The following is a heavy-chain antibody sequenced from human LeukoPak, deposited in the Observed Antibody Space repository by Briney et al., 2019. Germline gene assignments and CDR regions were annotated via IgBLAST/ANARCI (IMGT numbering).Heavy chain of an antibody. Sequence: PGRSLRLSCAASGFTFSSHGMHWVRQAPGKGLEWVAVIANDGRDKKYADSVKGRFTISRDNSKNTLYLQMNSLRAEDTAVYYCAKDGRVAAAAYYFDYWGQGTLATVPS. V-gene: IGHV3-30*18. CDR3: AKDGRVAAAAYYFDY. CDR1: GFTFSSHG. D-gene: IGHD6-13*01. J-gene: IGHJ4*02. CDR2: IANDGRDK.